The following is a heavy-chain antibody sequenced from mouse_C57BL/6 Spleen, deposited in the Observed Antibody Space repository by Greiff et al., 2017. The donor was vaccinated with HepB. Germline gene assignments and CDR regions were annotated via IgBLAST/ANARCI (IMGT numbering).Heavy chain of an antibody. J-gene: IGHJ3*01. CDR3: ARGNGYYPAWFAY. CDR1: GYAFTNYL. D-gene: IGHD2-3*01. V-gene: IGHV1-54*01. Sequence: QVQLQQSGAELVRPGTSVKVSCKASGYAFTNYLIEWVKQRPGQGLEWIGVINPGSGGTNYNEKFKGKATLTADKSSSTAYMQLSSLTSEDSAVYFCARGNGYYPAWFAYWGQGTLVTVSA. CDR2: INPGSGGT.